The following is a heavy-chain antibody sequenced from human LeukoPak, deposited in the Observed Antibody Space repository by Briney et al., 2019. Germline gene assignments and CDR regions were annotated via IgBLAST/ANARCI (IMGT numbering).Heavy chain of an antibody. Sequence: GGSLRLSCTASGFTFSNYAMNWVRQAPGRGLEGVSRLSGGSFVTQFADSVKGGFTLSRDTSRNTLYMQINRLRAKHTAFYFFPKKRFYGTGGNSLDYWGPGTVVTVSS. J-gene: IGHJ4*02. CDR3: PKKRFYGTGGNSLDY. CDR2: LSGGSFVT. D-gene: IGHD1-7*01. CDR1: GFTFSNYA. V-gene: IGHV3-23*01.